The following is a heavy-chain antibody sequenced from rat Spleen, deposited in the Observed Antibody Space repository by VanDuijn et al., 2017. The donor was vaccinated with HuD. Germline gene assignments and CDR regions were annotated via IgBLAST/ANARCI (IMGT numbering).Heavy chain of an antibody. CDR2: ISFDGIST. D-gene: IGHD1-2*01. CDR3: ARRTIAAMALFDY. J-gene: IGHJ2*01. V-gene: IGHV5-29*01. CDR1: GFIFSDYY. Sequence: EVKLVESGGGLVQPGRSLKLSCAASGFIFSDYYMAWVRQAPTKGLEWVATISFDGISTYYRDSVKGRFTISRDNAKNTQYLQMDSLRSEDTATYYCARRTIAAMALFDYWGQGVMVTVSS.